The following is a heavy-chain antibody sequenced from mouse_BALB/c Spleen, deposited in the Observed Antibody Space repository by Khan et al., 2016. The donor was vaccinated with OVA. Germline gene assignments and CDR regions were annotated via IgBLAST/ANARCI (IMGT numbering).Heavy chain of an antibody. V-gene: IGHV1-4*01. Sequence: QIQLVQSGAELARPGASVKMSCKASGYTFTTYTIHWVKQRPGQGLEWIGYIIPSNDYTNYNQKFKDRATLTADKSSSKAYMQLSSLTSEDSAVYYCAREEAYYGSDGWFAYWGQGTLVTVSA. D-gene: IGHD2-10*01. J-gene: IGHJ3*01. CDR3: AREEAYYGSDGWFAY. CDR1: GYTFTTYT. CDR2: IIPSNDYT.